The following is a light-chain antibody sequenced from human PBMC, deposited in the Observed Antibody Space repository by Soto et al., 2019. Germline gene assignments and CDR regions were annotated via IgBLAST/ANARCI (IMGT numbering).Light chain of an antibody. CDR3: RLYGTSPQA. CDR1: QSVSSSW. CDR2: GAS. V-gene: IGKV3-20*01. Sequence: VLTQSPVTLSLSPGARATSPGEASQSVSSSWLAWYQQKPGQAPRLLIYGASSRATGIPDRVSGSGSGTDFTLTISRLEPEDFAVYYCRLYGTSPQAFGQGTKVDIK. J-gene: IGKJ1*01.